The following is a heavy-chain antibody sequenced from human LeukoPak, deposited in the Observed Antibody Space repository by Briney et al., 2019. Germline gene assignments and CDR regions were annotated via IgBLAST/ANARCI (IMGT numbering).Heavy chain of an antibody. CDR2: ISSSGGST. Sequence: PGGSLRLSCAASGFTVSSNYMSWVRQAPGKGLEYVSAISSSGGSTYYANSVKGRFTISRDNSKNTLYLQMGSLRAEDMAVYYCARGLVGATQKQKFDYWGQGTLVTVSS. J-gene: IGHJ4*02. V-gene: IGHV3-64*01. CDR3: ARGLVGATQKQKFDY. D-gene: IGHD1-26*01. CDR1: GFTVSSNY.